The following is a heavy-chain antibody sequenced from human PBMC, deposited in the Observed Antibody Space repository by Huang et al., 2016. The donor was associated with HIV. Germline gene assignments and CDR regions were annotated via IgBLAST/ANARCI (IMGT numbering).Heavy chain of an antibody. V-gene: IGHV3-23*01. D-gene: IGHD6-19*01. CDR3: AKDLNVGGVAGLDY. J-gene: IGHJ4*02. CDR1: GFTFHIYT. Sequence: EVQLLESGGGLVQPGGSLRLSCVASGFTFHIYTMNWVRQAPGKGLDWVSGISGSGSSTYYADSVKGRFTISRDNSKNTLDLQMNSLRAEDTAVYFCAKDLNVGGVAGLDYWGQGTLATVSS. CDR2: ISGSGSST.